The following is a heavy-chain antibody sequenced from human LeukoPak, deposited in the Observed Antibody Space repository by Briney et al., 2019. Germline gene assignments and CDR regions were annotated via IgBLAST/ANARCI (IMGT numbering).Heavy chain of an antibody. D-gene: IGHD6-19*01. V-gene: IGHV1-46*03. J-gene: IGHJ4*02. CDR3: VKESGAVFGPDYFDS. Sequence: ASVKVSCKASGYTFTSYGISWVRQAPGQGLEWMGIINPSGGSTSYAQKFQGRVTMTRDTSTSTVYMELSSLRSEDTAVYYCVKESGAVFGPDYFDSWGQGTLVTVSS. CDR2: INPSGGST. CDR1: GYTFTSYG.